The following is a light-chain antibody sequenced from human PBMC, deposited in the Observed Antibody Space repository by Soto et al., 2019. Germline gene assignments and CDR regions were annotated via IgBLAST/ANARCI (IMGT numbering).Light chain of an antibody. Sequence: DIQLTQSTSSLSASVGDRVSISCRASQSISNYLNWYQQKPAKAPKVLIFAASRLQSGVPSRFSGSGSGTDFTLTITSLQPEDFATYYCQQSYSRTFGQGTKVDIK. V-gene: IGKV1-39*01. CDR2: AAS. CDR3: QQSYSRT. CDR1: QSISNY. J-gene: IGKJ1*01.